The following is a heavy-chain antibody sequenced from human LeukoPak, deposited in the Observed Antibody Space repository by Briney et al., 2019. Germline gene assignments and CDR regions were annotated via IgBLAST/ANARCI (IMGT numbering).Heavy chain of an antibody. V-gene: IGHV1-2*06. CDR1: GYTFTGYY. CDR2: INPNSGGT. D-gene: IGHD6-6*01. Sequence: ASVKVSCKASGYTFTGYYMHWVRQAPGQGLEWMGRINPNSGGTNYAQKFQGRVTMTRDTSISTAYMELSRLRSDDTAVYYCARPYSSSDPFDYWGQGTLVTVSP. CDR3: ARPYSSSDPFDY. J-gene: IGHJ4*02.